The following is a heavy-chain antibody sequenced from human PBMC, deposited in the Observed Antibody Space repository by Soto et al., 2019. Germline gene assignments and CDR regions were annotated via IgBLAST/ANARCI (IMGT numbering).Heavy chain of an antibody. CDR1: GYTFTSYD. Sequence: GASVKVSCKASGYTFTSYDINWVRQATGQGLEWMGWMNPNSGNTGYAQKFQGRVTVTRNTSISTAYMELSSLRSEDTAVYYCARVPGIAARVGNWFDPWGQGTLVTVSS. CDR2: MNPNSGNT. D-gene: IGHD6-6*01. V-gene: IGHV1-8*01. CDR3: ARVPGIAARVGNWFDP. J-gene: IGHJ5*02.